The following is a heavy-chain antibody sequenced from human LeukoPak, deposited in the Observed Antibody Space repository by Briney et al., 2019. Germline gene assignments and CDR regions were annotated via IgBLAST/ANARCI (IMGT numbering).Heavy chain of an antibody. CDR1: GFTVSSNY. V-gene: IGHV3-66*01. D-gene: IGHD1-26*01. CDR3: ARDRRSIVGATLHSDY. CDR2: IYSGGST. Sequence: GSLRLSCAASGFTVSSNYMSWVRQAPGKGLEWVSVIYSGGSTYYADSVKGRFTISRDNSKNTLYLQMNSLRAEDTAVYYCARDRRSIVGATLHSDYWGQGTLVTVSS. J-gene: IGHJ4*02.